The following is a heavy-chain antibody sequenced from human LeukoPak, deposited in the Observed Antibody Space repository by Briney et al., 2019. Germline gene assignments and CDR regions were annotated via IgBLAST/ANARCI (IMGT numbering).Heavy chain of an antibody. CDR3: ARDPQSDYGD. J-gene: IGHJ4*02. V-gene: IGHV3-33*01. D-gene: IGHD4-17*01. Sequence: GGSRKLSCEASGFTFSSYGLHWVRKAPGKGLEWVAVIWYDGSNKYYADSVKGRFTISRDNSKNTLYLQMNSLRAEDTAVYYCARDPQSDYGDWGQGTLVTVSS. CDR1: GFTFSSYG. CDR2: IWYDGSNK.